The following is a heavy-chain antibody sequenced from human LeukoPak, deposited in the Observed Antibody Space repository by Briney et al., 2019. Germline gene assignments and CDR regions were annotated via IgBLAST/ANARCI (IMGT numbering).Heavy chain of an antibody. V-gene: IGHV3-7*03. CDR3: ARDQPFGSY. CDR2: VKQDGSEK. Sequence: GGSLRLSCAASGFTFSSYWMSWVRQAPGKGLEWVANVKQDGSEKNYVKSVKGRFTISRDNAKNSLYLQMNSLRAEDTAVYYCARDQPFGSYWGQGTLVTVSS. CDR1: GFTFSSYW. D-gene: IGHD3-10*01. J-gene: IGHJ4*02.